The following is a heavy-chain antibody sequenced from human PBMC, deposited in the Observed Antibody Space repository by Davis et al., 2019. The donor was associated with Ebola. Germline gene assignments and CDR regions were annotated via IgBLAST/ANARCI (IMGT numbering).Heavy chain of an antibody. CDR3: ARGGLRFLSYYYGMDV. CDR1: GFTFSRYG. CDR2: IIYDGSGT. J-gene: IGHJ6*02. D-gene: IGHD3-3*01. V-gene: IGHV3-30*03. Sequence: PGGSLRLSCAASGFTFSRYGMHWVRQAPGKGLEWVAVIIYDGSGTYYAESVKGRFTISRDNSKNTLYLQMNSLRVEDTAVYYCARGGLRFLSYYYGMDVWGQGTTVTVSS.